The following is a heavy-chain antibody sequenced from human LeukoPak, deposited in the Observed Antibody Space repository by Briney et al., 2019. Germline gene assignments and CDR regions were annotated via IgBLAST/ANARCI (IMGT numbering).Heavy chain of an antibody. CDR1: GFTVSSDY. D-gene: IGHD6-13*01. CDR2: IYSGGST. CDR3: ARIREQQYFDY. J-gene: IGHJ4*02. V-gene: IGHV3-53*01. Sequence: GASLRPSCAPSGFTVSSDYMSWVRQAPGKGLEWVSVIYSGGSTYYADSVKGRFTISRDNSKNTLYLQMNRLRAEDTAVYYCARIREQQYFDYWGQGTLVTVSS.